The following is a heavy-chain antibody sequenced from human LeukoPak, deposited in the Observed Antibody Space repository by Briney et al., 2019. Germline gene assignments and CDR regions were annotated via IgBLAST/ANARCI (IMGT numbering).Heavy chain of an antibody. V-gene: IGHV3-30-3*01. D-gene: IGHD5-18*01. J-gene: IGHJ3*02. CDR1: GFTFSSYA. CDR3: ARDRRGYSYGQQGAFDI. CDR2: ISYDGSNK. Sequence: GGSLRLSCAASGFTFSSYAMHWVRQAPGKGLEWVAVISYDGSNKYYADSVKGRFTISRDNSKNTLYLQMNSLRAEDTAVYHCARDRRGYSYGQQGAFDIWGQGTMVTVSS.